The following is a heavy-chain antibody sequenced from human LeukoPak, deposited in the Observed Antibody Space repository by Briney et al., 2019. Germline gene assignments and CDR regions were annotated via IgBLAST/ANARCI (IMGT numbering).Heavy chain of an antibody. J-gene: IGHJ4*02. V-gene: IGHV3-23*01. CDR1: GFTFSSYA. D-gene: IGHD3-10*01. Sequence: GESLKISCAASGFTFSSYAMSWVRQAPGKGLEWVSSISGSGGSTYYADSVKGRFTISRDNSKNTLYLQMNSLRAEDTAVYYCAKSMVQGVIRLCSFDYWGQGTLVTVSS. CDR2: ISGSGGST. CDR3: AKSMVQGVIRLCSFDY.